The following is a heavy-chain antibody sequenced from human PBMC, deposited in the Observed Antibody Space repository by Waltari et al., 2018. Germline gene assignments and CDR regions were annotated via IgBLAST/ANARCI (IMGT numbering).Heavy chain of an antibody. CDR2: LIPIFGTA. Sequence: QVQLVQSGAEVKKPGSSVKVSCKASGGTFSSYAISWVRQAPGAGLEWMGGLIPIFGTANYGQKVQGRVTITADESTSTAYMELSSLRSEDTAVYYCVRDRLGSIGNWFDPWGQGTLVTVSS. CDR1: GGTFSSYA. J-gene: IGHJ5*02. CDR3: VRDRLGSIGNWFDP. V-gene: IGHV1-69*01. D-gene: IGHD3-10*01.